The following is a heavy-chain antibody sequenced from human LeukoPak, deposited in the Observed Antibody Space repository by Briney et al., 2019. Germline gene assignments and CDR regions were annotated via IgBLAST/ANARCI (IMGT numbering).Heavy chain of an antibody. D-gene: IGHD2-15*01. J-gene: IGHJ4*02. CDR2: IHPSGIF. CDR1: GGSCDDYY. Sequence: KSSETLSLTCAVYGGSCDDYYCSWLRQPPGKGLEWIGEIHPSGIFYYNSSLLSRVTISIDTSKSQFSLRLISVTAADTAFYYCARGRDRSKVGDHWGQGSLVTVSS. CDR3: ARGRDRSKVGDH. V-gene: IGHV4-34*01.